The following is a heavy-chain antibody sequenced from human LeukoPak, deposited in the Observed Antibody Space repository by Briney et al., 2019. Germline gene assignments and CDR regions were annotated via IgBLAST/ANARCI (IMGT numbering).Heavy chain of an antibody. J-gene: IGHJ4*02. V-gene: IGHV1-69*13. Sequence: ASVKVSCKASGGTFSSYAISWVRQAPGQGLEWMGGIIPIFGTANYAQKFQGRVTITADESTSTAYMELSSLRSEDTAVYYCARALYDSSGYYYQLGYWGQGTLVTVSS. CDR1: GGTFSSYA. CDR2: IIPIFGTA. CDR3: ARALYDSSGYYYQLGY. D-gene: IGHD3-22*01.